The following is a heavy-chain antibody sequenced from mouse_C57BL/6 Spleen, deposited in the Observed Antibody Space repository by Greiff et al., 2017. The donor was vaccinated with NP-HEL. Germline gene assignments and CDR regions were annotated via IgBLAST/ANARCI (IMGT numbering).Heavy chain of an antibody. CDR1: GFNIKDDY. CDR2: IDPENGDT. Sequence: EVKLVESGAELVRPGASVKLSCTASGFNIKDDYMHWVKQRPEQGLEWIGWIDPENGDTEYASKFQGKATITADTSSNTAYLQLSSLTSEDTAVYYCTTDYDYDGGFAYWGQGTLVTVSA. D-gene: IGHD2-4*01. J-gene: IGHJ3*01. CDR3: TTDYDYDGGFAY. V-gene: IGHV14-4*01.